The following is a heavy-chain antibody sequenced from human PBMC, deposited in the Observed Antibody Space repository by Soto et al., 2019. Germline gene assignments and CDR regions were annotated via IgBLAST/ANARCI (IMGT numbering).Heavy chain of an antibody. J-gene: IGHJ4*01. CDR2: INPYNGNT. V-gene: IGHV1-18*04. D-gene: IGHD1-26*01. CDR1: GYSFSSYG. CDR3: ARDPGAATFDY. Sequence: EAPVKVSCKASGYSFSSYGVSWVRQAPGQGLEWIGWINPYNGNTLNAQNLQGRVTLTTDTSTSTAYMELRSLRSDDTAIYYCARDPGAATFDYWGQGTLVTVSS.